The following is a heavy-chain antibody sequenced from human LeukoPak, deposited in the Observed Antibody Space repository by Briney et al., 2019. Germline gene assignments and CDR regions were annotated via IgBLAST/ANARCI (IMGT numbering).Heavy chain of an antibody. CDR2: IKQDGSEK. CDR3: AREPDSSGYYFDY. Sequence: PGGSLRLSCAASGFTFSNYWMNWVRQAPGKGLEWVANIKQDGSEKYYVDSGKGRFTISRDNAKNSLYLQMNSLRAEDTAVYYCAREPDSSGYYFDYWGQGTLVTVSS. J-gene: IGHJ4*02. CDR1: GFTFSNYW. V-gene: IGHV3-7*01. D-gene: IGHD3-22*01.